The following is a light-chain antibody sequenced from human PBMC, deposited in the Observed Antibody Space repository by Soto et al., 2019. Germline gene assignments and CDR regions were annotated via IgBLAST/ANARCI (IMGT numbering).Light chain of an antibody. CDR3: QQSDNLPRT. J-gene: IGKJ4*01. CDR1: QGIAKY. Sequence: DTQMTQSPSSLSASVGDRVTITCQASQGIAKYLHWYQQKPGKAPKLLIYHASNLQTGVPSRFSGIGSGTDFTLTISSLQPEDFATYFCQQSDNLPRTFGGGTKVEIK. V-gene: IGKV1-33*01. CDR2: HAS.